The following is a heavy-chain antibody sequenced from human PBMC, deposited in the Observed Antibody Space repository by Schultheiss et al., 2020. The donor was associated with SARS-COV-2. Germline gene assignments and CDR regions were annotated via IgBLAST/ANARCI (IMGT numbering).Heavy chain of an antibody. Sequence: SVKVSCKASGGTFSSYAISWVRQAPGQGLEWMGGIIPIFGIANYAQKFQGRVTITADESTSTAYMELSSLRSEDTAVYYCASSVLDRNWFDPWGQGTLVTVSS. CDR3: ASSVLDRNWFDP. V-gene: IGHV1-69*13. J-gene: IGHJ5*02. CDR1: GGTFSSYA. D-gene: IGHD5/OR15-5a*01. CDR2: IIPIFGIA.